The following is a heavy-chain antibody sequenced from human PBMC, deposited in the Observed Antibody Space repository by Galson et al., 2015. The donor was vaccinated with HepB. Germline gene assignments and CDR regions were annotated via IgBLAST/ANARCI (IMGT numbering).Heavy chain of an antibody. D-gene: IGHD3-16*01. CDR1: GYTFTVYY. CDR3: ARFTGFDP. Sequence: SVKVSCKASGYTFTVYYLHWVRQAPEQGLEWMGRINPNSGGTNYAQKFQGRVTMTRDTSISAAYMELSSLRSDDTAVYYCARFTGFDPWGQGTLVTVSS. J-gene: IGHJ5*02. V-gene: IGHV1-2*06. CDR2: INPNSGGT.